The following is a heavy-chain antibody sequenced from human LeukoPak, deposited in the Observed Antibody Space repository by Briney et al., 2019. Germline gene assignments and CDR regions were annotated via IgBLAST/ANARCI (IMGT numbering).Heavy chain of an antibody. V-gene: IGHV1-18*01. J-gene: IGHJ4*02. CDR1: GYTFTSYG. Sequence: ASVKVSCKASGYTFTSYGISWVRQAPGQGLEWMGWISAYNGNTNYAQKLQGRVTMTTDTSTSTAYMEVRSLRSDDTAVYYCAREKSEYSSSSPNYDYWGQGTLVTVSS. CDR3: AREKSEYSSSSPNYDY. CDR2: ISAYNGNT. D-gene: IGHD6-6*01.